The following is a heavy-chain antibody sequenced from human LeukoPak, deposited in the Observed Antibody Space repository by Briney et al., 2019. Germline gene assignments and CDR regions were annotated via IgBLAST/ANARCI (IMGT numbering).Heavy chain of an antibody. CDR2: IKQDGSEK. Sequence: PGGFLRLSCAASGFTFSSYWMTWVRQAPGQGLEWVANIKQDGSEKYYVDSVKGRFTISRDNAKNSLYLQMNSLRAEDTAVYYCARGTDYYDSSGRFDYWGQGTLVTVSS. D-gene: IGHD3-22*01. V-gene: IGHV3-7*01. CDR3: ARGTDYYDSSGRFDY. J-gene: IGHJ4*02. CDR1: GFTFSSYW.